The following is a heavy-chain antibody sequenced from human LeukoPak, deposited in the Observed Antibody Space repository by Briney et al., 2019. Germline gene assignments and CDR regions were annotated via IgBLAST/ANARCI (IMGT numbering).Heavy chain of an antibody. CDR3: ARTSSGYPYDAFDI. J-gene: IGHJ3*02. Sequence: PGGSLRLSCAASGFTFSSYAMHRVRQAPGKGLEGVAVISYDGSNKYYADSVKGRFTISRDNSKNTLYLQMNSLRAEDTAVYYCARTSSGYPYDAFDIWGQGTMVTVSS. CDR1: GFTFSSYA. V-gene: IGHV3-30*01. CDR2: ISYDGSNK. D-gene: IGHD3-22*01.